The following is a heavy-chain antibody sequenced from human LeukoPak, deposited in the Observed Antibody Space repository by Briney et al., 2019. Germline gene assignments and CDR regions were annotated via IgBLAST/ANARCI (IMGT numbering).Heavy chain of an antibody. CDR2: INHSGST. J-gene: IGHJ4*02. Sequence: SETLSLTCAVYGGSFNGYYWIGLRQPPGQGLEWIREINHSGSTNYNPSLKSRVTISVDTSKNQFSLKLSSVTAADTAVYYCARDTSSLLDYWGQGTLVTVSS. CDR1: GGSFNGYY. D-gene: IGHD6-13*01. CDR3: ARDTSSLLDY. V-gene: IGHV4-34*01.